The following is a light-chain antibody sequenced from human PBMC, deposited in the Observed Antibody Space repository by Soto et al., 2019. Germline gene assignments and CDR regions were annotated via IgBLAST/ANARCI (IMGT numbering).Light chain of an antibody. CDR1: QSVSSNY. Sequence: VLTQSRGSLSLSAREGATLSCRASQSVSSNYLAWYQQKPGQSPRLLIYGASNRASGISDRFSGSGSGTDFTLTIYRLEPEDFALYYCQQRSTWPTFGQGTRLEIK. CDR3: QQRSTWPT. J-gene: IGKJ5*01. V-gene: IGKV3D-20*02. CDR2: GAS.